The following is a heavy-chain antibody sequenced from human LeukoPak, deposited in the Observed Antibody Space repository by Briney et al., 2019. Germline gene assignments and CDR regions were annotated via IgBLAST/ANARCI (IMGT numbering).Heavy chain of an antibody. Sequence: SETLSLTCAVYGGSFSGYYWSWIRQPPGKGLEWIGYIYSSGSTYYNPSLKSRVTISVDTSKNRFSLKLSTVTAADTAVHYCARRPTGDPKFDYWGQGTLVTVSS. CDR3: ARRPTGDPKFDY. D-gene: IGHD7-27*01. V-gene: IGHV4-59*08. CDR1: GGSFSGYY. CDR2: IYSSGST. J-gene: IGHJ4*02.